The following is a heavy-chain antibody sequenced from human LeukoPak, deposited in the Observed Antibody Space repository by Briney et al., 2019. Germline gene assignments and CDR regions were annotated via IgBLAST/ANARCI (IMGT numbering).Heavy chain of an antibody. CDR3: ARDVSSHPNWELDH. V-gene: IGHV1-2*06. CDR1: GYTFSGYF. CDR2: INPGSGDT. J-gene: IGHJ4*02. Sequence: ASVKVSCKASGYTFSGYFMHWVRQAPGQGLEWMGRINPGSGDTEFAQKFQGRVTMTRDTSISTAYMEVSGLTSDDTAIYYCARDVSSHPNWELDHWGQGTLVTVSS. D-gene: IGHD7-27*01.